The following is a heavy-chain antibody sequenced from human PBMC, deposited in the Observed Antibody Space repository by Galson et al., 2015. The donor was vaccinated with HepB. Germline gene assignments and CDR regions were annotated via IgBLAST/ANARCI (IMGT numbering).Heavy chain of an antibody. V-gene: IGHV3-23*01. CDR1: GFTFSSYA. Sequence: SLRLSCAASGFTFSSYAMSWVRQAPGKGLEWVSAISGSGGSTYYADSVKGRFTISRDNSKNTLYLQMNSLRAEDTAVYYCARAGYSSGWPIYYGYGMDVWGQGTTVTVSS. D-gene: IGHD6-19*01. J-gene: IGHJ6*02. CDR2: ISGSGGST. CDR3: ARAGYSSGWPIYYGYGMDV.